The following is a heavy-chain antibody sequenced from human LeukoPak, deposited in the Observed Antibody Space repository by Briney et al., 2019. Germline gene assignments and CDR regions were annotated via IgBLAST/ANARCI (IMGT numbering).Heavy chain of an antibody. CDR2: IYYSGST. Sequence: SETLSLTFTVSGGSISSYYWSWIRQPPGKGLEWIGYIYYSGSTNYNPSLKSRVTISVDTSKNQFSLKLSSVTAADTAVYYCARVYNRSPDAFDIWGQGTMVTVSS. J-gene: IGHJ3*02. V-gene: IGHV4-59*01. D-gene: IGHD1-26*01. CDR1: GGSISSYY. CDR3: ARVYNRSPDAFDI.